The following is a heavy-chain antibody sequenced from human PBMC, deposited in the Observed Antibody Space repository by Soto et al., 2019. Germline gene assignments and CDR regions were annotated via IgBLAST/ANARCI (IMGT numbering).Heavy chain of an antibody. CDR3: ARQGYLDYGDYVSNYCYYYYMDV. CDR2: ISCSGST. V-gene: IGHV4-59*08. CDR1: GGSISRYY. D-gene: IGHD4-17*01. Sequence: QVQLPESGPGLVKPSETLSLPCTVSGGSISRYYWSWIRQPPGKGLEWLGYISCSGSTNYNPSLKSEVTISVDTSKNQFSLKLSTVTAADTAVYDCARQGYLDYGDYVSNYCYYYYMDVWGKGTTVTVSS. J-gene: IGHJ6*03.